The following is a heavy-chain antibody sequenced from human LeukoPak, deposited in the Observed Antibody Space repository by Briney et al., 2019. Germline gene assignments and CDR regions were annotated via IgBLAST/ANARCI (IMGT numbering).Heavy chain of an antibody. CDR1: VGSFSGYY. D-gene: IGHD2-15*01. J-gene: IGHJ4*02. Sequence: SETLSLTCAVHVGSFSGYYWSWIPQPPGKGLEWIGEINHSGSTNYNPSLKSRVTISVDTSKNQFSLKLSSVTAADTAVYYCARGGIVDVLVVAATRPNFDYWGQGTLVTVSS. V-gene: IGHV4-34*01. CDR2: INHSGST. CDR3: ARGGIVDVLVVAATRPNFDY.